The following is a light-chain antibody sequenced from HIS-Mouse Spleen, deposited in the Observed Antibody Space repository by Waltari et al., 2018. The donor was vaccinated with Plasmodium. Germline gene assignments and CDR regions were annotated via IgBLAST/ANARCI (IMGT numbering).Light chain of an antibody. J-gene: IGLJ2*01. V-gene: IGLV3-21*03. CDR1: NIGSQS. Sequence: SYVLTQPPTVSVAPGKTARITSRGNNIGSQSVHWYHQKPGQAPVLVVYDDSDRPSGIPERFSGSNSGNTATLTISRVEAGDEADYYCQVWDSSSDHVVFGGGTKLTVL. CDR3: QVWDSSSDHVV. CDR2: DDS.